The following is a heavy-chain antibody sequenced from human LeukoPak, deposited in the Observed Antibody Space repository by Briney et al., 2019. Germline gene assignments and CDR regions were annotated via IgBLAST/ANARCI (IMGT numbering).Heavy chain of an antibody. Sequence: GGSLRLSCAVSGFTFNSYWMTWVRQAPGKRLERVADIKQAGSDKYYAGSVKGRFTISRDNAKNSLYLQMNILRAEDTAVYFCARYNSAWKTDDYWGQGTLVTVSS. CDR3: ARYNSAWKTDDY. V-gene: IGHV3-7*03. CDR1: GFTFNSYW. J-gene: IGHJ4*02. D-gene: IGHD6-19*01. CDR2: IKQAGSDK.